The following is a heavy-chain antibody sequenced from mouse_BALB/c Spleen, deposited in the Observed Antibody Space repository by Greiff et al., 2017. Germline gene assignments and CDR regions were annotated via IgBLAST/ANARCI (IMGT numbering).Heavy chain of an antibody. CDR3: ARRYGNYYAMDY. D-gene: IGHD2-10*02. CDR2: ISNGGGST. J-gene: IGHJ4*01. V-gene: IGHV5-12-2*01. Sequence: DVMLVESGGGLVQPGGSLKLSCAASGFTFSSYTMSWVRQTPEKRLEWVAYISNGGGSTYYPDTVKGRFTISRDNAKNTLYLQMSSLKSEDTAMYYCARRYGNYYAMDYWGQGTSVTVSS. CDR1: GFTFSSYT.